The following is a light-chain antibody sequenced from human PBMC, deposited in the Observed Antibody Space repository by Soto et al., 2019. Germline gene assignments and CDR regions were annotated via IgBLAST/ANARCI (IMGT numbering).Light chain of an antibody. CDR1: SSDVGGYNY. CDR2: DVS. CDR3: CSYAGSYTFVV. J-gene: IGLJ2*01. V-gene: IGLV2-11*01. Sequence: QSALTQPRSVSGSPGQSVTISCTGTSSDVGGYNYVSWYQQHQGKAPKLMIYDVSKRPSGVPDRFSGSKSCNTASLTISGLQAEDEGDYYCCSYAGSYTFVVFGGGPKLTVL.